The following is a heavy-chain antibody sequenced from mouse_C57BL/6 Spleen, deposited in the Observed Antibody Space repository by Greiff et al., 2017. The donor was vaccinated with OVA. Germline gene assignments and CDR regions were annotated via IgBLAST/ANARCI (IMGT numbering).Heavy chain of an antibody. CDR2: IYPGDGDT. D-gene: IGHD2-3*01. CDR3: ARQDGWLLPWFAY. Sequence: QVQLKESGAELVKPGASVKISCKASGYAFSSYWMNWVKQRPGKGLEWIGQIYPGDGDTNYNGKFKGKATLTADKSSSTAYMQLSSLTSEDSAVYFGARQDGWLLPWFAYWGQGTLVTVSA. V-gene: IGHV1-80*01. J-gene: IGHJ3*01. CDR1: GYAFSSYW.